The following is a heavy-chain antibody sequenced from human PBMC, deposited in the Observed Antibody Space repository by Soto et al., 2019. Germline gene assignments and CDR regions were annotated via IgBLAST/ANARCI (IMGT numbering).Heavy chain of an antibody. CDR2: MDPNTGGT. V-gene: IGHV1-2*02. D-gene: IGHD1-1*01. Sequence: ASVKHSCKASGHNLGAYYTYWVRQAPGRGLEWVGLMDPNTGGTDSEERLRDRVNVTRDTSINTADMELRMLRPDYTAIYFCARGRGAASHFYTTHGMDVWGQGTTVTVSS. CDR1: GHNLGAYY. CDR3: ARGRGAASHFYTTHGMDV. J-gene: IGHJ6*02.